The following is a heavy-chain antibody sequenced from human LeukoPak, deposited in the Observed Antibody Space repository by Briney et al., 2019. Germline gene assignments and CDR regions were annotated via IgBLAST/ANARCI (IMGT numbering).Heavy chain of an antibody. CDR1: GGSISSYY. CDR2: IYYSGST. D-gene: IGHD3-22*01. V-gene: IGHV4-59*01. J-gene: IGHJ6*02. Sequence: PSETLSLTCTVSGGSISSYYWSWIRQPPGKGLEWIGYIYYSGSTNYNPSLKSRITISVDTSKNQFSLKLSSVTAAGTAVYYCARDPNYYDSSGYSRPSGMDVWGQGTTVTVSS. CDR3: ARDPNYYDSSGYSRPSGMDV.